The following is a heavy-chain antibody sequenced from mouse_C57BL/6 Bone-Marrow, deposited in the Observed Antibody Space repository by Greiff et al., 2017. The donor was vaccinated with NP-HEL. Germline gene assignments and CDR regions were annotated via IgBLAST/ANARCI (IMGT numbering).Heavy chain of an antibody. V-gene: IGHV1-81*01. J-gene: IGHJ1*03. CDR1: GYTFTSYG. CDR2: IYPRSGHT. CDR3: ARSPRPYWYFDV. Sequence: VQLQQSGAEMARPGASVKLSCKASGYTFTSYGISWVKQRTGQGLEWIGEIYPRSGHTYYNEKFKGKATLTADKSSSTAYMELRSLTSEDSAVYFCARSPRPYWYFDVWGTGTTVTVSS.